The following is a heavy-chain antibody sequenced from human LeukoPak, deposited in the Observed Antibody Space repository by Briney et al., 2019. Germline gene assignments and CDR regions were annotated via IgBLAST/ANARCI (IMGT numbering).Heavy chain of an antibody. CDR1: AFTLSGFW. D-gene: IGHD3-10*01. Sequence: GGSLRLSCAASAFTLSGFWMSWVRQAPGKGLEWVAPVKEDGSEKYYVDSVKGRFTISRDNAKNSLFLQMVSLRAEDTAVYYCARDRGVLDWGQGTLVTVSS. J-gene: IGHJ4*02. CDR3: ARDRGVLD. CDR2: VKEDGSEK. V-gene: IGHV3-7*03.